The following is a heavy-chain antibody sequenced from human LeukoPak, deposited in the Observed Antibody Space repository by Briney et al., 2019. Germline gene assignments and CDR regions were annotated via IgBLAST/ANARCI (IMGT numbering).Heavy chain of an antibody. Sequence: PGGSLRLSCAASGFTFSDYTMDWVRQAPGKGLEWVSSISSGGTYKYYADSVKGRFTISRDNAQNSLYLQMNSLRAEDSSVYYCARPTTVTTISADAFDIWGQGTMVTVSS. J-gene: IGHJ3*02. CDR2: ISSGGTYK. D-gene: IGHD4-17*01. CDR3: ARPTTVTTISADAFDI. V-gene: IGHV3-21*04. CDR1: GFTFSDYT.